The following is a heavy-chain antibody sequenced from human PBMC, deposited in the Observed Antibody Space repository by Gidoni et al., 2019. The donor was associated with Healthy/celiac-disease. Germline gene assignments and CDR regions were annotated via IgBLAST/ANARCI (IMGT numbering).Heavy chain of an antibody. V-gene: IGHV3-48*01. CDR3: ARDHITGTRKFDY. CDR1: GFTFSSYS. D-gene: IGHD1-7*01. CDR2: ISSSSSTI. J-gene: IGHJ4*02. Sequence: EVQLVESGGGLVQPGGSLRLSCAASGFTFSSYSMNWVRQAPGKGLEWVSYISSSSSTIYYADSVKGRFTISRDNAKNSLYLQMNSLRAEDTAVYYCARDHITGTRKFDYWGQGTLVTVSS.